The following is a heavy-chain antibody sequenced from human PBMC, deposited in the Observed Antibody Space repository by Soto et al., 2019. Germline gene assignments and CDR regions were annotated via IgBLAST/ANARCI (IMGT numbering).Heavy chain of an antibody. V-gene: IGHV4-59*01. CDR3: ARDVFGSGSSDY. CDR2: IYYSGST. CDR1: GGSISSYY. Sequence: SETLSLTCTVSGGSISSYYWSWIRQPPGKGLEWIGYIYYSGSTNYNPSLKSRVTISVDTSKNQFSLKLSSVTAADTAVYYCARDVFGSGSSDYWGQGTLVTVSS. J-gene: IGHJ4*02. D-gene: IGHD3-10*01.